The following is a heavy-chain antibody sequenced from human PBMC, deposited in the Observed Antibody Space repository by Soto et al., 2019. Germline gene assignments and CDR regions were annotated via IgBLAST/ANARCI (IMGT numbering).Heavy chain of an antibody. D-gene: IGHD5-12*01. CDR1: GGSISSGGYY. J-gene: IGHJ4*02. CDR2: IYYSGST. V-gene: IGHV4-39*01. CDR3: AGPVGGYMEDFDY. Sequence: PSETLSLTCTVSGGSISSGGYYWSWIRQHPGKGLEWIGNIYYSGSTYYNPSLKSRVTISVDTSKNQFSLKLSSLTAADTAVYYCAGPVGGYMEDFDYWGQGTLVTVSS.